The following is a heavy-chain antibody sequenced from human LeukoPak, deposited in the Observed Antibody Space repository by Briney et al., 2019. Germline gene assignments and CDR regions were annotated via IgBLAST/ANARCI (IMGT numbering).Heavy chain of an antibody. CDR1: GFSFSDCW. V-gene: IGHV3-7*05. CDR2: IKKDGSEK. D-gene: IGHD3-10*01. J-gene: IGHJ5*02. CDR3: AGFGSYFDP. Sequence: GGSLRLSCAASGFSFSDCWMNWVRQAPGKGLEWVANIKKDGSEKYYLDSVKGRFTISRDNSKNTLYLQMNSLRAEDTAVYYCAGFGSYFDPWGQGTLVTVSS.